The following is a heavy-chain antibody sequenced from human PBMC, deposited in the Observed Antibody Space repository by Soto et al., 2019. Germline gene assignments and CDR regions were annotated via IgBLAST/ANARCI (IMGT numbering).Heavy chain of an antibody. Sequence: QLHLVQSGAVVKKPGASVTVSCSASGYPVTAYYMHWVRQAPGRGLEWMGGINPATGAAKYTQTFQGRVTMTRDTSTSTVFMERSGLTVGDTAGFYCARGGGVGVAGSAAFDMWGQGTLVTVSS. CDR2: INPATGAA. CDR3: ARGGGVGVAGSAAFDM. CDR1: GYPVTAYY. V-gene: IGHV1-2*02. D-gene: IGHD3-3*01. J-gene: IGHJ3*02.